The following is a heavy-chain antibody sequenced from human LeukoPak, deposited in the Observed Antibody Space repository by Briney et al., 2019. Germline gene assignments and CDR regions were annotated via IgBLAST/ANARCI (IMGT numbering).Heavy chain of an antibody. J-gene: IGHJ4*02. Sequence: PGGSLRLSCAASGFTLSTYSLNWVRQAPGKGLEWVSSITGSSSYIYYADSMKGRFIISRDNAKNSLYLQMSSLRAEDTAVYYCARDRSSGWYDYWGQGTLVTVSS. D-gene: IGHD6-19*01. V-gene: IGHV3-21*01. CDR3: ARDRSSGWYDY. CDR1: GFTLSTYS. CDR2: ITGSSSYI.